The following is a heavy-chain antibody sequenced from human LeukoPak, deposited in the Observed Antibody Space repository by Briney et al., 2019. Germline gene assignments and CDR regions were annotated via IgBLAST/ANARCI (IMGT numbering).Heavy chain of an antibody. CDR3: AITVDCRATTDCYSYFHH. CDR1: GFTFSSYF. J-gene: IGHJ1*01. D-gene: IGHD2-21*02. V-gene: IGHV3-74*03. CDR2: VSSDGTYT. Sequence: GGSLRLSCAASGFTFSSYFMHWVRQAPGKGLVWVSRVSSDGTYTEYADSVKGRFTISRDNAEDTLYLQVNSLRAEDTAVYYCAITVDCRATTDCYSYFHHWGQGTLVTVSS.